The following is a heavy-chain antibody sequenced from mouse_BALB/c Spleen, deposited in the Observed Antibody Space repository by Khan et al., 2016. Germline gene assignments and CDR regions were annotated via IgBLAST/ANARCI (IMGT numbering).Heavy chain of an antibody. J-gene: IGHJ4*01. Sequence: QVQLKQSGPGLVQPSQSLSITCTVSGFSLTSYGLHWVRQSPGKGLEWLGGIWRGGSTYYTSALKSRLSIRKDNSKSQVFLKMNSLQTDDTAMYYCAKLYGNYYAMDYWGQGTSVTVSS. CDR2: IWRGGST. D-gene: IGHD2-10*02. CDR3: AKLYGNYYAMDY. CDR1: GFSLTSYG. V-gene: IGHV2-4-1*01.